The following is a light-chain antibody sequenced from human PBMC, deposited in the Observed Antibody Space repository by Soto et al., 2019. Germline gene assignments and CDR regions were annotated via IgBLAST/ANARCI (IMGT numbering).Light chain of an antibody. CDR3: HQYNNWPRT. Sequence: EVVMTQSPSTLSVSPGERATLSCRASQGVNRNLAWYQHKPGQAPRLLIYGVFTRAAGIPGRFSGGLSGTEFTLTINGLQSEDFAVYYCHQYNNWPRTFGQGTKVDIK. CDR1: QGVNRN. CDR2: GVF. V-gene: IGKV3-15*01. J-gene: IGKJ1*01.